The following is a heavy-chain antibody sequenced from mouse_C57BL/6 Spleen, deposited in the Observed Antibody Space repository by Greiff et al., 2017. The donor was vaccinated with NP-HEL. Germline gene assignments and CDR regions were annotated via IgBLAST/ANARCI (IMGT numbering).Heavy chain of an antibody. D-gene: IGHD2-3*01. J-gene: IGHJ4*01. Sequence: EVQLQESEGGLVQPGSSMKLSCTASGFTFSDYYMAWVRQVPEKGLEWVANINYDGSSTYYLDSLKSRFIISRDNAKNILYLQMSSLKSEDTATYYCARVYDYSYAMDYWGQGTSVTVSS. CDR2: INYDGSST. CDR1: GFTFSDYY. V-gene: IGHV5-16*01. CDR3: ARVYDYSYAMDY.